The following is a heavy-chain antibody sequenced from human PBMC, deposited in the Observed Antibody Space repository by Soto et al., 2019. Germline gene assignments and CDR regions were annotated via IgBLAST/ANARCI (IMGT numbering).Heavy chain of an antibody. CDR3: ARVELDSSTSPLDI. V-gene: IGHV1-69*02. CDR1: GGTFSSYT. J-gene: IGHJ3*02. CDR2: IIPILGIA. D-gene: IGHD2-2*01. Sequence: GASVKVSCKASGGTFSSYTISWVRQAPGQGLEWMGRIIPILGIANYAQKFQGRVTITADKSTSTAYMELSSLRSEDTAVYYCARVELDSSTSPLDIWGQGTMVTVSS.